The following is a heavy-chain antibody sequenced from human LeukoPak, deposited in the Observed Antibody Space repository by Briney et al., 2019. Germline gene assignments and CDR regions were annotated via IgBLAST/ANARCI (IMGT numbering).Heavy chain of an antibody. CDR3: ARDEADRIQLEWLSTPFDY. CDR2: IWYGGSNK. D-gene: IGHD3-3*01. J-gene: IGHJ4*02. V-gene: IGHV3-33*08. Sequence: GGSLRLSCAASGFTFSSYGMHWVRQAPGKGLEWVAVIWYGGSNKYYADSVKGRFTISRDNSKNTLYLQMNSLRAEDTAVYYCARDEADRIQLEWLSTPFDYWGQGTLVTVSS. CDR1: GFTFSSYG.